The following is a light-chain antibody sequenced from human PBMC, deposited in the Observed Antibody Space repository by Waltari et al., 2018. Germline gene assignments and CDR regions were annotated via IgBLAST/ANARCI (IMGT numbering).Light chain of an antibody. Sequence: EIVLTQSPATLSLSPGERATLSCRASQSVGSYLAWYQQKPGQAPRLLIYDASNRATGIPARFSGNWSWTGLTLTNSSLEPEDFAVYYCQQRSNWPRYTFGQGTKLEIK. CDR3: QQRSNWPRYT. CDR1: QSVGSY. CDR2: DAS. J-gene: IGKJ2*01. V-gene: IGKV3-11*01.